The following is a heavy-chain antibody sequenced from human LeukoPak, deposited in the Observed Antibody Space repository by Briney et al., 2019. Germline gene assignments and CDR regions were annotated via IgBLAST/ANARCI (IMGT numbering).Heavy chain of an antibody. D-gene: IGHD1-26*01. Sequence: NAGGSLRLSCAASGFTFSDYYMSWIRQAPGKGLEWVSYISSSGSTIYYADSVKGRFTISRDNAKNSLYLQMNSLRAEDTAVYYCARDRGATPWFDPWGQGTLVTVSS. V-gene: IGHV3-11*04. CDR2: ISSSGSTI. J-gene: IGHJ5*02. CDR3: ARDRGATPWFDP. CDR1: GFTFSDYY.